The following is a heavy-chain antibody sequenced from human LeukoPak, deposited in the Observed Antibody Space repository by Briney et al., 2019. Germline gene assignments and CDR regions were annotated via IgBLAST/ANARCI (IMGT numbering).Heavy chain of an antibody. CDR2: MNPNSGNT. CDR3: ARALYYGSGSPWADAFDI. CDR1: GYTFTSYD. J-gene: IGHJ3*02. D-gene: IGHD3-10*01. Sequence: ASVKVSCKASGYTFTSYDINWVRQATGQGLEWMGWMNPNSGNTGYAQKFQGRVTITRNTSISTAYMELSSLRSEDTAVYYCARALYYGSGSPWADAFDIWGQGTMVTVSS. V-gene: IGHV1-8*03.